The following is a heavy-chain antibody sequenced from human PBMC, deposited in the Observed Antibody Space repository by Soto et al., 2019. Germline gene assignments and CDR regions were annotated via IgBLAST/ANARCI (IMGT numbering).Heavy chain of an antibody. Sequence: PSETLSLTCAVCGASMNSGVFYWSWIRQLPGKGLEWLGHIHYSGSTYYNPSLKSRVFISVDTSKNQFSLTLTSVIAADTAVYYCARHKGGSYLKHYYYGMDVWGQGTTVTVSS. CDR2: IHYSGST. D-gene: IGHD1-26*01. V-gene: IGHV4-31*11. J-gene: IGHJ6*02. CDR3: ARHKGGSYLKHYYYGMDV. CDR1: GASMNSGVFY.